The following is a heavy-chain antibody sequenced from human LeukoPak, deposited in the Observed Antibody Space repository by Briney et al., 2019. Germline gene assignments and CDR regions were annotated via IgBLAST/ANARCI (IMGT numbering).Heavy chain of an antibody. Sequence: SVKVSCKASGGTFSSYAISWVRQAPGQGLEWMGGIIPIFGTANYAQKFQGRVTITADESTSTAYMELSSLRSEDTAVYYCAREWALRVTLGYYYYGMDVWAKGPRSPSP. CDR1: GGTFSSYA. J-gene: IGHJ6*02. CDR2: IIPIFGTA. CDR3: AREWALRVTLGYYYYGMDV. V-gene: IGHV1-69*13. D-gene: IGHD4-11*01.